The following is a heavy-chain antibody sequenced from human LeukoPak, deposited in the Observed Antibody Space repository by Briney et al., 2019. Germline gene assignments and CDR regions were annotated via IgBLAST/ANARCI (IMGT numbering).Heavy chain of an antibody. D-gene: IGHD4-23*01. Sequence: GESLKISCKGSGYRFTSYWIGWVRQMPGKDLEWMGIIYPGDSDIRYSASFQGQVTISADKSISTAYLQWSSLKASGTAMHYCAREFGGNSEFEYWGQGTLVTVSS. CDR3: AREFGGNSEFEY. V-gene: IGHV5-51*01. CDR1: GYRFTSYW. CDR2: IYPGDSDI. J-gene: IGHJ4*02.